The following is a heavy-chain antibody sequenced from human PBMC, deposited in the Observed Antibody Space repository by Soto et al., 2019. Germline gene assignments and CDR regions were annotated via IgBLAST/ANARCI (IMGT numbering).Heavy chain of an antibody. CDR3: ARGGTMLSKRSDC. Sequence: SETLYPTATDSGGSISSYYWTWIRQPAGKGLEWIGRTHTGGSTDDNSSLRTRVTMSVDTSKNQLSLKLTSVTAADAAMYYCARGGTMLSKRSDCGGQGTLGSV. CDR1: GGSISSYY. J-gene: IGHJ4*02. D-gene: IGHD2-8*01. V-gene: IGHV4-4*07. CDR2: THTGGST.